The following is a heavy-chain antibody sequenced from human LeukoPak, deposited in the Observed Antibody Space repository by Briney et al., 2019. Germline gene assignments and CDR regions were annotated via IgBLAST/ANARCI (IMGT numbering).Heavy chain of an antibody. CDR3: ARENFDYGGNSGFDY. Sequence: GGSLRLSCAASGFTFSSHSMNWVRQAPGKGLEWVSYISSSSSTIYYADSVKGRFTISRDNAKNSLYLQMNSLRAEDTAVYYCARENFDYGGNSGFDYWGQGTLVTVSS. D-gene: IGHD4-23*01. J-gene: IGHJ4*02. V-gene: IGHV3-48*01. CDR1: GFTFSSHS. CDR2: ISSSSSTI.